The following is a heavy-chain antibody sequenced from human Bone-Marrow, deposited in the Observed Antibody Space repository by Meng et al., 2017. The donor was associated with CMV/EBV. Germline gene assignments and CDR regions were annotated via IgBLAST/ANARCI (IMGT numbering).Heavy chain of an antibody. CDR1: GYTFTSYD. Sequence: ASVKVSCKASGYTFTSYDINWVRQATGQGLEWMGWMNPNSGNTGYAQKFQGRVTMTRNTSISTAYMELSRLRSDDTAVYYCARVWQQLARYNWFDPWGQGTLVTVSS. J-gene: IGHJ5*02. CDR2: MNPNSGNT. CDR3: ARVWQQLARYNWFDP. D-gene: IGHD6-13*01. V-gene: IGHV1-8*01.